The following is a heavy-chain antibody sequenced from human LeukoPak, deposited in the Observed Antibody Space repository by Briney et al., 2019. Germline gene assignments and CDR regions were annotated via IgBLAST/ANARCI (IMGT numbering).Heavy chain of an antibody. CDR3: AKGGELLNFDY. V-gene: IGHV4-30-4*01. Sequence: SETLSLTCTVSGGSISSGDYYWSWIRQPPGKGLEWIGYIYCSGSTYYNPSLKSRVTISVYTSKNQFSLKLSSVTAADTAVYYCAKGGELLNFDYWGQGTLVTVSS. D-gene: IGHD1-26*01. CDR1: GGSISSGDYY. CDR2: IYCSGST. J-gene: IGHJ4*02.